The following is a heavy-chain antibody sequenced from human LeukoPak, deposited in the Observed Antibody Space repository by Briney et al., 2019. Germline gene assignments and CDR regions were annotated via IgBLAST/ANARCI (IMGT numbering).Heavy chain of an antibody. V-gene: IGHV4-39*02. Sequence: SETLSLTCTVSGGSISSSSYYWGWIRQPPGEGLEWIGSIYYSGSTYYNPSLKSRVTISVDTSKNQFSLKLSSVTAADTAVYYCARDGRYYDFWSGYYFDYWGQGTLVTVSS. CDR1: GGSISSSSYY. J-gene: IGHJ4*02. D-gene: IGHD3-3*01. CDR2: IYYSGST. CDR3: ARDGRYYDFWSGYYFDY.